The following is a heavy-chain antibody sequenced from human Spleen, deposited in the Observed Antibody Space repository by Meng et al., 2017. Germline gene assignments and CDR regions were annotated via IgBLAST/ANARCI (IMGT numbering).Heavy chain of an antibody. CDR3: GPGAAAADH. D-gene: IGHD6-13*01. CDR2: INRNSDGGTI. J-gene: IGHJ4*02. Sequence: GESLKISCVASGFTFSTYTMNWVRQAPGKGLEWVGRINRNSDGGTIDYAAPVKGRFTISRDDSKHTLYLQMDSLITEDKAVYFCGPGAAAADHWGQGTLVTVSS. V-gene: IGHV3-15*01. CDR1: GFTFSTYT.